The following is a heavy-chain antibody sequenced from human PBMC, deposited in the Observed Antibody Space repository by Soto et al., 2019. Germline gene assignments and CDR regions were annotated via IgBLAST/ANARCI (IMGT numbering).Heavy chain of an antibody. J-gene: IGHJ4*02. CDR2: IFPSDSDT. D-gene: IGHD2-2*01. Sequence: GGSLKIPCKGSGYSFSTNWNGWVRQMPGKGLEWMGIIFPSDSDTRYSPSFQGQVTISADKSISTAYLQWSSLKASDTAMYYCARHRAYCSSTSCYGSIDYWGQGTLVTVSS. V-gene: IGHV5-51*01. CDR1: GYSFSTNW. CDR3: ARHRAYCSSTSCYGSIDY.